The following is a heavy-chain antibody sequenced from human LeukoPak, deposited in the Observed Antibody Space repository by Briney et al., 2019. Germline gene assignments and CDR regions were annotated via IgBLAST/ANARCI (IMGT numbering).Heavy chain of an antibody. Sequence: RSSETLSLTCTVSGGSISSYYWSWLRQPPGKGLEWIGYIYYSGSTNYNPSLKSRVTISVDTSKNQFSLKLSSVTAADTAVYYCARDRVPTDWGQGTLVTVSS. V-gene: IGHV4-59*01. D-gene: IGHD2-2*01. CDR3: ARDRVPTD. CDR2: IYYSGST. CDR1: GGSISSYY. J-gene: IGHJ4*02.